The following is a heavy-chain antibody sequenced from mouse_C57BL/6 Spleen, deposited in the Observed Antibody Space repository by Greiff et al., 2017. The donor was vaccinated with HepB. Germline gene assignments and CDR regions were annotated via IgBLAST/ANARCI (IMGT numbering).Heavy chain of an antibody. J-gene: IGHJ2*01. CDR2: IYPGSGNT. CDR1: GYTFTDYY. V-gene: IGHV1-76*01. D-gene: IGHD1-1*01. CDR3: ARRGSSYVGDYFDY. Sequence: QVQLQQSGAELVRPGASVKLSCKASGYTFTDYYINWVKQRPGQGLEWIARIYPGSGNTYYNEKFKGKATLTAEKSSSTAYMQLSSLTSEDSAVYFCARRGSSYVGDYFDYWGQGTTLTVSS.